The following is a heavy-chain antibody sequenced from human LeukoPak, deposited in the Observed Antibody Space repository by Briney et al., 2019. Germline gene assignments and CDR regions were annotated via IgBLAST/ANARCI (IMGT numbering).Heavy chain of an antibody. V-gene: IGHV4-34*01. J-gene: IGHJ4*02. CDR3: AKNFGYCSSTGCPPGYDY. CDR2: INHSGST. D-gene: IGHD2-2*03. CDR1: GGSFSGYY. Sequence: SETLSLTCAVYGGSFSGYYWSWIRQPPGKGLEWIGEINHSGSTNYNPSLKSRVTISVDTSKNQFSLKLSSVTAADTAVYYCAKNFGYCSSTGCPPGYDYWGQGTLVTVSS.